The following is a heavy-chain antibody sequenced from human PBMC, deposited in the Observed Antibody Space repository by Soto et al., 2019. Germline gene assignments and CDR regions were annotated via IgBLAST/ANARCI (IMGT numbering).Heavy chain of an antibody. D-gene: IGHD2-15*01. V-gene: IGHV4-39*01. Sequence: QLQLQESGPGLVKPSETLSLTCTVSGGSISSSSYYWGWIRQPPGKGLEWIGSIYYSGSTYYNPSLKSRVTISVDTSKNQFSLKLSSVTAADTAVYYCARHYLVVVAATVFDYWGQGTLVTVSS. CDR2: IYYSGST. CDR1: GGSISSSSYY. J-gene: IGHJ4*02. CDR3: ARHYLVVVAATVFDY.